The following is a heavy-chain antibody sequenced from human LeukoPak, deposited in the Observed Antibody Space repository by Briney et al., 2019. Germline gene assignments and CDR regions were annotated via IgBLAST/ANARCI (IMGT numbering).Heavy chain of an antibody. D-gene: IGHD2-2*02. CDR2: IRYDGSNR. Sequence: GGSLRLSCAASGFTSSSYGMHWVRQAPGKGLEWVAFIRYDGSNRYYADSVKGRFTISRDNSKNTLYLQMNSLRAEDTAVYYCAKDRGVVVPAAILDDYWGQGTLVTVSS. CDR1: GFTSSSYG. CDR3: AKDRGVVVPAAILDDY. V-gene: IGHV3-30*02. J-gene: IGHJ4*02.